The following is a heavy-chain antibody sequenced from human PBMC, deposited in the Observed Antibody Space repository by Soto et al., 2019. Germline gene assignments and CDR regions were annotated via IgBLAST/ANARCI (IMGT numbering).Heavy chain of an antibody. J-gene: IGHJ4*02. CDR1: SASIITEQR. CDR2: IHHSGST. D-gene: IGHD6-19*01. CDR3: ARSFGWYAIDH. Sequence: QMQLQESGPGLVKPSETLSLTCAVSSASIITEQRWTWVRQPPGKGLEWIGEIHHSGSTNNNPSLTSRVTMSVDKSKNQFSLNLNSVTAADTPLSYCARSFGWYAIDHWGQGTLVIVSS. V-gene: IGHV4-4*02.